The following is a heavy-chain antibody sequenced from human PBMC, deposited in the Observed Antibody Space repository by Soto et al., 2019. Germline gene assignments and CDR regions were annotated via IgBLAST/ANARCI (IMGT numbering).Heavy chain of an antibody. CDR3: ARLRVTTVDY. CDR2: IYHSGST. V-gene: IGHV4-30-2*01. J-gene: IGHJ4*02. Sequence: SETLSLTCAVSGGSISSGGYSWSWIRQPPGKGLEWIGYIYHSGSTYYNPSLKSRVTISVDRSKNQFSLKLSSVTAADTAVCYCARLRVTTVDYWGQGTLVTVS. D-gene: IGHD4-17*01. CDR1: GGSISSGGYS.